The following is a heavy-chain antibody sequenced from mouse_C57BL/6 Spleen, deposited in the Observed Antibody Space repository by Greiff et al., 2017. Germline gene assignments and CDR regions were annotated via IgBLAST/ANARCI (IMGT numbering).Heavy chain of an antibody. D-gene: IGHD4-1*01. CDR2: SYPGDGDT. V-gene: IGHV1-82*01. CDR3: ARWELTGTWDY. CDR1: GYAFSSSW. Sequence: QVQLQQSGPELVKPGASVKISCKASGYAFSSSWMNWVKQRPGKGLEWIGRSYPGDGDTNYNGKFKGKATLTADKSSSTAYMQLSSLTSEDSAVYFCARWELTGTWDYWGQGTTLTVSS. J-gene: IGHJ2*01.